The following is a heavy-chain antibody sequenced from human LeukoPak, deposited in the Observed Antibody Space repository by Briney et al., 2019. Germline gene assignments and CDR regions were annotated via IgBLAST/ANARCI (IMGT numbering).Heavy chain of an antibody. D-gene: IGHD6-6*01. CDR2: ISWDGGST. V-gene: IGHV3-43D*03. Sequence: GGSLRLSCAASGFTFDDYAMHWVRQAPGKGLEWVSLISWDGGSTYYADSVKGRFTISRDNARNSPYLRMNSLRAEDTAVYYCARDPGAYSSSPIDYWGQGTLVTVSS. CDR1: GFTFDDYA. J-gene: IGHJ4*02. CDR3: ARDPGAYSSSPIDY.